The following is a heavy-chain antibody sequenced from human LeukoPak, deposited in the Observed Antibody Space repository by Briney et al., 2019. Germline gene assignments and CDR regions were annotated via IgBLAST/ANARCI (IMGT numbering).Heavy chain of an antibody. CDR1: GYTFTGYY. V-gene: IGHV1-2*02. J-gene: IGHJ5*02. CDR3: ARGAPTIAARHAEPWFDP. D-gene: IGHD6-6*01. CDR2: INPNSGGT. Sequence: ASVKVSCKASGYTFTGYYMHWVRQAPGQGPEWMGWINPNSGGTNYAQKFQGRVTMTRDTSISTAYMELSRLRSDDTAVYYCARGAPTIAARHAEPWFDPWGQGTLVTVSS.